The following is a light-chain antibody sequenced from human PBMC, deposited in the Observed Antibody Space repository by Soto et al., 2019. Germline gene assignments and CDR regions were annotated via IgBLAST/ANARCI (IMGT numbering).Light chain of an antibody. CDR1: SSNIGAGYD. CDR3: QSYDSSLSGWV. CDR2: GNS. J-gene: IGLJ3*02. Sequence: QSALTQPPSVSGAPGQRVTISCTGSSSNIGAGYDVHWYQQLPGTAPKLLIYGNSNRPSGVPDRFSGSKSGTSASLAITGXXXXXXXXXYXQSYDSSLSGWVFGGGTK. V-gene: IGLV1-40*01.